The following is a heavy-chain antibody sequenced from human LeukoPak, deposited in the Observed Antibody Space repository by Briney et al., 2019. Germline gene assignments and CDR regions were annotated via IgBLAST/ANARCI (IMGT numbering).Heavy chain of an antibody. CDR1: GYTFTSYD. Sequence: GASVKVSCKASGYTFTSYDINWVRQATGQGLEWMGWMNPNSGNTGYAQKFQGRVTMTRNTSISTAYMELSSLRSEDTAVYYCARGRLAYDFWSGYCWGDNSLLNWFDPWGQGTLVTVSS. CDR2: MNPNSGNT. V-gene: IGHV1-8*01. D-gene: IGHD3-3*01. J-gene: IGHJ5*02. CDR3: ARGRLAYDFWSGYCWGDNSLLNWFDP.